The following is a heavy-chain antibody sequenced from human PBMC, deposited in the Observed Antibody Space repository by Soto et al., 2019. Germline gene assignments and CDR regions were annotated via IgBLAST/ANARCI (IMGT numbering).Heavy chain of an antibody. V-gene: IGHV4-39*01. J-gene: IGHJ4*02. D-gene: IGHD2-2*01. CDR3: ARHLMYCSSTSCYGGYYFDY. CDR2: TYYSGST. CDR1: GGTSGSISYY. Sequence: PSQTLSLTCTVSGGTSGSISYYWGWIRQPPGKGLEWIGSTYYSGSTYYNPSLKSRVTISVDTSKNQFSLKLSSVTAADTAVYYCARHLMYCSSTSCYGGYYFDYWGQGTLVTVSS.